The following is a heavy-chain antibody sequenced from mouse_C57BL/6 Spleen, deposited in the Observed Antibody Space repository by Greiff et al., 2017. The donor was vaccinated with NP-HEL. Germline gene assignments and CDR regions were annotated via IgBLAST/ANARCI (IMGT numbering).Heavy chain of an antibody. CDR3: VLWLPFYAMDY. J-gene: IGHJ4*01. D-gene: IGHD2-2*01. Sequence: QVQLQQSGPELVKPGASVKISCKASGYAFSSSWMNWVKQRPGKGLEWIGRIYPGDGDTNYNGKFKGKATLTADKSSSTAYMQLSSLTSEDSAVYFCVLWLPFYAMDYWGQGTSVTVSS. V-gene: IGHV1-82*01. CDR1: GYAFSSSW. CDR2: IYPGDGDT.